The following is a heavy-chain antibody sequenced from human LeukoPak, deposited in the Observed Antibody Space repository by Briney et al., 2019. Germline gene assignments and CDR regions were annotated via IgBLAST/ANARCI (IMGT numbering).Heavy chain of an antibody. CDR2: INHSGST. J-gene: IGHJ6*02. V-gene: IGHV4-34*01. D-gene: IGHD2-2*01. CDR1: GGSFSGYY. Sequence: SETLSLTCAVYGGSFSGYYWSWIRQPPGKGLVWIGEINHSGSTNYNPSLKSRVTISVDTSKNQFSLKLSSVTAADTAVYYCARGRLLDCSSTSCRGRYYYYGMDVWGQGTTVTVSS. CDR3: ARGRLLDCSSTSCRGRYYYYGMDV.